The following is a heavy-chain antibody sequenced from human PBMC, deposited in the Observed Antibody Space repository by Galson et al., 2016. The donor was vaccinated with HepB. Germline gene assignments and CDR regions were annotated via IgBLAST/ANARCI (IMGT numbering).Heavy chain of an antibody. V-gene: IGHV3-7*04. CDR2: IKQDGSEK. D-gene: IGHD6-19*01. Sequence: SLRLSCADSGFTFRNYWMSWIRQAPGKGLEWVANIKQDGSEKHYVDSVKGRFTISRDNAKNSLYLQMNSLRAEDTAVYYCARGRSILERGWYWFDPWGQGTQVTVST. CDR3: ARGRSILERGWYWFDP. J-gene: IGHJ5*02. CDR1: GFTFRNYW.